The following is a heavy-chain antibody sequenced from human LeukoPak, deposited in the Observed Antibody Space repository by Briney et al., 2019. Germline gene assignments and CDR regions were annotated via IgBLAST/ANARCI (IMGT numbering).Heavy chain of an antibody. CDR3: ARRYYDFWSGYPSGIDY. Sequence: SETLSLTCTVSGGSISSSSYYWGWIRQPPGKGLEWIGSIYYSGSTYYNPSLKSRVTISVDTSKNQFSLKLSSVTAADTAVYYCARRYYDFWSGYPSGIDYWGQGTLVTVSS. CDR2: IYYSGST. CDR1: GGSISSSSYY. D-gene: IGHD3-3*01. V-gene: IGHV4-39*01. J-gene: IGHJ4*02.